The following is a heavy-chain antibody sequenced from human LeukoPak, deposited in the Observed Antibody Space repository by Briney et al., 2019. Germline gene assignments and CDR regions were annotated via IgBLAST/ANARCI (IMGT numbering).Heavy chain of an antibody. D-gene: IGHD3-16*02. CDR2: ISYDGSNK. J-gene: IGHJ4*02. CDR1: GFTFSSYA. Sequence: GRSLRLSCAASGFTFSSYAMHWVRQAPGKGLEWVAVISYDGSNKYYADSVKGRFTISRDNSKNTLYLQMNSLRAEDTAVYYCARDHLGTKSLALGVSYYFDHRGQGTLVTVSS. V-gene: IGHV3-30*04. CDR3: ARDHLGTKSLALGVSYYFDH.